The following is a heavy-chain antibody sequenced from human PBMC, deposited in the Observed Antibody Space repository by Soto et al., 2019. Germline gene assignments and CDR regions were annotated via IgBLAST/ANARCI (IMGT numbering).Heavy chain of an antibody. Sequence: SETLSLTCAVSGGSVSSGDYYWNWIRQPPGKGLEWIGYIYNSGSTSYNPSLESRVTISIDTSKNQFSLKLSSVTAADTAVYFCAREWARSRGWTWFDPWGQGTLVTVSS. J-gene: IGHJ5*02. V-gene: IGHV4-61*08. CDR2: IYNSGST. D-gene: IGHD1-26*01. CDR3: AREWARSRGWTWFDP. CDR1: GGSVSSGDYY.